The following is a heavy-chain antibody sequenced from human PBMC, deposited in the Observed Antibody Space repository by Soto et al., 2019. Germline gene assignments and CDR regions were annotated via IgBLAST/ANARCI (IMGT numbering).Heavy chain of an antibody. CDR2: ISAYNGNT. D-gene: IGHD3-10*01. V-gene: IGHV1-18*01. CDR1: GYTFTSYG. Sequence: ASVKVSCKASGYTFTSYGISWVRQAPGQGLEWMGWISAYNGNTNYAQKLQGRVTMTTDTSTSTAYMELRSLRSDDTAVYYCCVVRVRGVAYLSYYGMDVWGQGTTVTVSS. J-gene: IGHJ6*02. CDR3: CVVRVRGVAYLSYYGMDV.